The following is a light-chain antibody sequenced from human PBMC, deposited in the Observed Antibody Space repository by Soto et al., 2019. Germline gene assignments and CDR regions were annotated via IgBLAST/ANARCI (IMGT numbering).Light chain of an antibody. J-gene: IGKJ4*01. CDR1: QGVSRK. V-gene: IGKV3-15*01. CDR2: GAS. Sequence: DIVMTQSPATLSVSPGERVTFSCRASQGVSRKLAWYQHKPGQAPRLLISGASTGATGIPARFSGSGSGTEFTLTISSLQSEDFGVYYCQQYNNWPRATFGGGTKV. CDR3: QQYNNWPRAT.